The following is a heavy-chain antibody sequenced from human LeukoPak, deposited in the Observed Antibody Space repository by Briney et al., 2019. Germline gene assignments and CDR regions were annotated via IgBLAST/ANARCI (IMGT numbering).Heavy chain of an antibody. J-gene: IGHJ4*02. CDR3: ARDPYRGAPDYFDY. Sequence: PGGSLRLSCAASGFTFSSYWMSWVRQAPGKGLEWVAVISYDGLVKYYTDSVKGRFTISRDSSKNTLYLEMIGLRAEDTAMYYCARDPYRGAPDYFDYWGQGTLVTVSS. CDR2: ISYDGLVK. D-gene: IGHD1-14*01. V-gene: IGHV3-30-3*01. CDR1: GFTFSSYW.